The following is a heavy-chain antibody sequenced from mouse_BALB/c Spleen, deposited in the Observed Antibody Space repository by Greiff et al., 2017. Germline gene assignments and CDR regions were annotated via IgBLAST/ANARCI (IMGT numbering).Heavy chain of an antibody. CDR3: ARYWDYYAMDY. CDR2: ILPGSGST. Sequence: VQLQQSGAELMKPGASVKISCKATGYTFSSYWIEWVKQRPGHGLEWIGEILPGSGSTNYNEKFKGKATFTADTSSNTAYMQLSSLTSEDSAVYYCARYWDYYAMDYWGQGTSVTVSS. J-gene: IGHJ4*01. D-gene: IGHD4-1*01. V-gene: IGHV1-9*01. CDR1: GYTFSSYW.